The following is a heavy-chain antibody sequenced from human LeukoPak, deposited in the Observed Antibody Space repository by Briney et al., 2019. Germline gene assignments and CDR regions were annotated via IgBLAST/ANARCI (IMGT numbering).Heavy chain of an antibody. D-gene: IGHD3-9*01. CDR1: AFSFSKYW. Sequence: GGSLRLSCAAAAFSFSKYWMHWVRQTPGEGLVWVARIKEDGTYTSYADSVKGRFTISRDNARNTVLLQMNSLRAEDTAVYYCARDFDMGITPGDDFDFWGQGTLVTVSS. CDR2: IKEDGTYT. V-gene: IGHV3-74*01. J-gene: IGHJ4*02. CDR3: ARDFDMGITPGDDFDF.